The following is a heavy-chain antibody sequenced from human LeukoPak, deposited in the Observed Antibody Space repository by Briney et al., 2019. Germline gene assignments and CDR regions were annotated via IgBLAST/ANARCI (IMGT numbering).Heavy chain of an antibody. CDR2: IYYSGST. CDR3: ARDYRDGYNYYFDY. V-gene: IGHV4-39*07. J-gene: IGHJ4*02. CDR1: GGSISSYY. Sequence: PSETLSLTCTVSGGSISSYYWGWIRQPPGKGLEWIGSIYYSGSTYYNPSLKSRVTISVDTSKNQFSLKLSSVTAADTAVYYCARDYRDGYNYYFDYWGQGTLVTVSS. D-gene: IGHD5-24*01.